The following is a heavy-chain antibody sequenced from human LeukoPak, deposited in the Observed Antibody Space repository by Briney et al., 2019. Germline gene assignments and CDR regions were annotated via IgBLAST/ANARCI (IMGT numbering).Heavy chain of an antibody. CDR3: AKAGEYYDILTGYYNPDY. V-gene: IGHV3-23*01. CDR1: GFTFSSYA. J-gene: IGHJ4*02. CDR2: ISGSGGST. D-gene: IGHD3-9*01. Sequence: PGGSLRLSCAASGFTFSSYAMSWVRQAPGKGLEWVSAISGSGGSTYYADSVKGRFTISRDNSKNTLYLQMNSLRAEDTAVYYCAKAGEYYDILTGYYNPDYWGQGTLVTVSS.